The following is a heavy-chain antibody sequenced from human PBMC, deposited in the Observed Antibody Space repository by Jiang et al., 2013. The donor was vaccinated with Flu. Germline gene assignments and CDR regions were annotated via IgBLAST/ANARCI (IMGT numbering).Heavy chain of an antibody. Sequence: VQLLESGGGLVQPGGSLRLSCAASGFTFSSYEMNWVRQAPGKGLEWVSYISSSGSTIYYADSVKGRFTISRDNAKNSLYLQMNSLRAEDTAVYYCAREMGLYCSGGSCYSVNAFDIWGQGTMVTVSS. J-gene: IGHJ3*02. CDR2: ISSSGSTI. CDR3: AREMGLYCSGGSCYSVNAFDI. V-gene: IGHV3-48*03. D-gene: IGHD2-15*01. CDR1: GFTFSSYE.